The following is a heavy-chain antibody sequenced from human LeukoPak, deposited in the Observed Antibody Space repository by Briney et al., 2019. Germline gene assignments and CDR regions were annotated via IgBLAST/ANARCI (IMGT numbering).Heavy chain of an antibody. V-gene: IGHV4-61*02. Sequence: SQTLSLTCTVPGGSINSGTSYWTWIRQPAGKGLEWIGRIYTSGSTNYNPSLKGRVTMSVDTSKNQFSLKLSSVTAADTAVYYCAREGQLVALNYYYYYTMDVWGQGTTVTVSS. D-gene: IGHD6-6*01. CDR1: GGSINSGTSY. CDR2: IYTSGST. CDR3: AREGQLVALNYYYYYTMDV. J-gene: IGHJ6*02.